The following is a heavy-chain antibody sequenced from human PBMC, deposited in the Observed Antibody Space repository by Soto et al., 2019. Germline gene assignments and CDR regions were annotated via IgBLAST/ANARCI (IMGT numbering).Heavy chain of an antibody. Sequence: QVQLVQSGAEVKKPGASVKVSCKASGYTFTSYVISWVRQAPGQGLEWMGWISAYNGNTNYALKLQGRVTMTTDTATSTAYMELRSLRSDDTAVYYCASYREQLVLYGMDVWGQGTTVTVSS. J-gene: IGHJ6*02. CDR3: ASYREQLVLYGMDV. CDR1: GYTFTSYV. V-gene: IGHV1-18*01. CDR2: ISAYNGNT. D-gene: IGHD6-13*01.